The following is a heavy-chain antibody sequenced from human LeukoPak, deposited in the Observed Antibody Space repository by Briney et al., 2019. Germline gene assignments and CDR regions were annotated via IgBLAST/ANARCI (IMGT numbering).Heavy chain of an antibody. CDR2: ISTSGTT. D-gene: IGHD2-2*01. J-gene: IGHJ4*02. CDR1: GFTFSSYA. CDR3: ASTLNYFDC. V-gene: IGHV3-23*01. Sequence: GGSLRLSCAASGFTFSSYAMTWVRQSPGKGLEWASVISTSGTTFYADSVKGRFTISRDNSKNTLYLQMNSLRAEDTAVYYCASTLNYFDCWGQGTLVTVSS.